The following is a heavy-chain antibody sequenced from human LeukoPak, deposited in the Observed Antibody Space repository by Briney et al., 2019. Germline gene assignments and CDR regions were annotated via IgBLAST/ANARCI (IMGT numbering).Heavy chain of an antibody. J-gene: IGHJ2*01. V-gene: IGHV3-73*01. D-gene: IGHD3-22*01. CDR3: TRPISYYDSSGYYPSSYFDL. CDR1: GFTFSGSA. Sequence: GGSLRLSCAASGFTFSGSAMHWVRQASGKGLEWVGRIRSKANNYATAYAASVKGRFTISRYDSKNTAYLQMNSLKTEDTAVYYCTRPISYYDSSGYYPSSYFDLWGRGTLVTVSS. CDR2: IRSKANNYAT.